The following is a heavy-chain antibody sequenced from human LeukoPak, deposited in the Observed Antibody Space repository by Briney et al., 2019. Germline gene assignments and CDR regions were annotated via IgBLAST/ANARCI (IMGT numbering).Heavy chain of an antibody. D-gene: IGHD3-10*01. CDR2: INHSGST. CDR3: ARADLLRVRGVIYPYYYYYYYMDV. CDR1: GGSISSCY. V-gene: IGHV4-34*01. J-gene: IGHJ6*03. Sequence: SETLSLTCTVSGGSISSCYWSWIRQPPGKGLEWIGEINHSGSTNYNPSLKSRVTISVDTSKNQFSLKLSSVTAADTAVYYCARADLLRVRGVIYPYYYYYYYMDVWGKGTTVTVSS.